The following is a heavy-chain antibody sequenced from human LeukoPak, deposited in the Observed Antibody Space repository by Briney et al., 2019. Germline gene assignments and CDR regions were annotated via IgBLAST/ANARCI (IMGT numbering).Heavy chain of an antibody. V-gene: IGHV4-39*01. J-gene: IGHJ4*02. CDR1: GGSISSSSYY. CDR2: IYYSGST. Sequence: PSETLSLTCTVSGGSISSSSYYWGWIRQPPGKGLERIGSIYYSGSTYYNPSLKSRVTISVDTSKNQFSLKLSSVTAADTAVYYCARHQSVAEDFDYWGQETLVTVSS. CDR3: ARHQSVAEDFDY. D-gene: IGHD6-19*01.